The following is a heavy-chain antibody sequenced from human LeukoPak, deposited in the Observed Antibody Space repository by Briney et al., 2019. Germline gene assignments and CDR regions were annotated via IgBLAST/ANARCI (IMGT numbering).Heavy chain of an antibody. V-gene: IGHV3-9*01. CDR3: AKDPAPYGYDRCFQH. D-gene: IGHD5-18*01. J-gene: IGHJ1*01. Sequence: PGRSLRLSCAASGFTFDDYAMHWVRQAPGKGLEWVSGISWNSGSVGYADSVRGRFTISRDNSKNSLYLQMNSLRAEDTALYYCAKDPAPYGYDRCFQHWGQGTLVTVSS. CDR2: ISWNSGSV. CDR1: GFTFDDYA.